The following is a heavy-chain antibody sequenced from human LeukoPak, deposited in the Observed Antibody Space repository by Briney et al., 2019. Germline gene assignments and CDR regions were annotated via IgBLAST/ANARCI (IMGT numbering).Heavy chain of an antibody. Sequence: GASVKGSCKASGYSFTTYGISWVRQAPGQGLERMGRITVYNGNTNYAERFQGRVTMTTDTSTSTAYMELRSLRSDDTAAYYCGRSGYRYSYDFDYYMDVWAKGTTITVSS. CDR1: GYSFTTYG. J-gene: IGHJ6*03. D-gene: IGHD5-18*01. CDR2: ITVYNGNT. V-gene: IGHV1-18*01. CDR3: GRSGYRYSYDFDYYMDV.